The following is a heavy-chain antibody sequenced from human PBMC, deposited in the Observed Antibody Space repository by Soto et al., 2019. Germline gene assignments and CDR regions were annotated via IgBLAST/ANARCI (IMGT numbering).Heavy chain of an antibody. CDR2: ISSSSSYI. D-gene: IGHD2-8*02. CDR3: AREDKRVAYCLDC. J-gene: IGHJ4*02. Sequence: RWSPGKGLEWVSAISSSSSYIYYADSVKGRFTISRDNAKNSLYLQMNSLRAEDTAVYYCAREDKRVAYCLDCSGQAPLVTVSS. V-gene: IGHV3-21*01.